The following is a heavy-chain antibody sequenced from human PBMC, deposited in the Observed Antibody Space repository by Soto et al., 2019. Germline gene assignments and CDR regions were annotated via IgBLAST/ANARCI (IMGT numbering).Heavy chain of an antibody. D-gene: IGHD6-19*01. V-gene: IGHV3-23*01. CDR1: GFTLSSYA. Sequence: EVQLLESGGDLVQPGGSLRLSCAASGFTLSSYAMTWVRQAPGQGLEWVSSISHSGDYTYYADSAKGRFTVSRDNSKNPLYLQMNSLRAEDTAVYYGARPLATVSAPRWFDPWGQGTLVTVSS. J-gene: IGHJ5*02. CDR2: ISHSGDYT. CDR3: ARPLATVSAPRWFDP.